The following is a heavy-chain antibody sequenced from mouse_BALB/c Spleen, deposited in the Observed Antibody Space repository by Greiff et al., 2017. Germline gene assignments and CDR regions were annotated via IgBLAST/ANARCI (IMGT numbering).Heavy chain of an antibody. V-gene: IGHV2-4-1*01. Sequence: QVQLKESGPGLVQPSQSLSITCTVSGFSLTSYGVHWVRQSPGKGLEWLGVIWSGGSTDYNAAFISRLSISKDNSKSQVFFKMNSLQADDTAIYYCARNLGDYDGYWYFDVWGAGTTVTVSS. CDR3: ARNLGDYDGYWYFDV. CDR1: GFSLTSYG. D-gene: IGHD2-4*01. CDR2: IWSGGST. J-gene: IGHJ1*01.